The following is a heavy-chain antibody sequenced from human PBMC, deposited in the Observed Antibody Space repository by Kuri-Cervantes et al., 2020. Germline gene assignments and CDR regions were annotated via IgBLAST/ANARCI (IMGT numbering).Heavy chain of an antibody. CDR1: GYTFTGYY. V-gene: IGHV1-8*02. CDR3: ARGRGDSSGYWRGWYYNYGMDA. Sequence: ASVKVSCKASGYTFTGYYIHWVRQATGQGLEWMGWMNPNSGNTGYAQKFQGRVTMTRNTSISTAYMELSSLRSEDTAVYYCARGRGDSSGYWRGWYYNYGMDAWGQGTTVTVSS. J-gene: IGHJ6*02. D-gene: IGHD3-22*01. CDR2: MNPNSGNT.